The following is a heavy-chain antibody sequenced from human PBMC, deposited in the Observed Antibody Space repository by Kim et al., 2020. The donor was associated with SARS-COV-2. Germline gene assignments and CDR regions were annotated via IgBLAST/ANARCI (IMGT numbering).Heavy chain of an antibody. V-gene: IGHV4-59*13. CDR1: GGSISSYY. CDR3: ARVRTYYYGSGSYLRTNYGMDV. J-gene: IGHJ6*02. CDR2: IYYSGST. Sequence: SETLSLTCTVSGGSISSYYWSWIRQPPGKGLEWIGYIYYSGSTNYNPSLKSRVTISVDTSKNQFSLKLSSVTAADTAVYYCARVRTYYYGSGSYLRTNYGMDVWGQGTTVTVSS. D-gene: IGHD3-10*01.